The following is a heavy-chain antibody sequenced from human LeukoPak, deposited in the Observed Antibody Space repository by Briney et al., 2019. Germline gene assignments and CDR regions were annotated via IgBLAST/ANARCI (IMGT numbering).Heavy chain of an antibody. CDR2: IYYSGST. Sequence: SETLSLTCAVYGGSFSGYYWSWIRQPPGKGLEWIGYIYYSGSTYYNPSLKSRVTISVDTSKNQFSLKLSSVTAADTAVYYCARSPGYSSSPFDYWGQGTLVTVSS. J-gene: IGHJ4*02. CDR3: ARSPGYSSSPFDY. V-gene: IGHV4-59*08. CDR1: GGSFSGYY. D-gene: IGHD6-6*01.